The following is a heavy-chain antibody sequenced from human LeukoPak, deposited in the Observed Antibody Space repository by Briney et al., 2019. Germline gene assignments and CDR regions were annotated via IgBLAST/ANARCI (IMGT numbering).Heavy chain of an antibody. CDR3: VGEVGSRQMNS. V-gene: IGHV3-30-3*01. CDR2: ISYDGSFQ. J-gene: IGHJ5*02. CDR1: GFTSSSHA. D-gene: IGHD1-26*01. Sequence: GGSLRLSCSVSGFTSSSHAMHWVRQAPGEGLECVAYISYDGSFQYHADSVKGRFTISRDNSKDILYLQMNSLRVDDSATYYCVGEVGSRQMNSWGQGTLVTVSS.